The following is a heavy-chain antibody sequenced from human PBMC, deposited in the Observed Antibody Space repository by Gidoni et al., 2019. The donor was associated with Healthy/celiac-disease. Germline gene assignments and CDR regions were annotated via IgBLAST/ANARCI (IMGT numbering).Heavy chain of an antibody. CDR1: GFPFSSYR. CDR3: ARGDYYDSSGYYMY. D-gene: IGHD3-22*01. Sequence: EVQLVESGGGLVQPGGSLRLSCAAPGFPFSSYRMNRVRQAPGKGLEWVSYISSSSSTIYYADSVKGRFTISRDNAKNSLYLQMNSLRAEDTAVYYCARGDYYDSSGYYMYWGQGTLVTVSS. CDR2: ISSSSSTI. V-gene: IGHV3-48*01. J-gene: IGHJ4*02.